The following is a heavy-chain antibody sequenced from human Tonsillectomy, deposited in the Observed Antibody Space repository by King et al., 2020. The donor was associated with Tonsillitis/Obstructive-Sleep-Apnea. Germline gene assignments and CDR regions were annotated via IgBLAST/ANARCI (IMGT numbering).Heavy chain of an antibody. CDR2: IYHSGNT. CDR1: GGSISSGNW. J-gene: IGHJ4*02. CDR3: ARAPIAVAGFDY. Sequence: QLQESGPGLVKPSGTLSLTCAVSGGSISSGNWWSWVRQPPGEGLEWIGEIYHSGNTNYSPSLKSRVTMSVDKSKNQFSLKLSSVTAADTAVYFCARAPIAVAGFDYWGQGTLVTVSS. V-gene: IGHV4-4*02. D-gene: IGHD6-19*01.